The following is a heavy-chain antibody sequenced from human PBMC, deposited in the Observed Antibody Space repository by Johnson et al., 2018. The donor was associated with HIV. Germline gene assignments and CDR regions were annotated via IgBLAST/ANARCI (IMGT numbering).Heavy chain of an antibody. Sequence: VQLVESGGVVAQIGGSLRLSCAASGFTFDAYTMYWVRQPPGKGLEWVSLIGWDGGSRYYGDSVKGRFTISRDNSKNTLYLQMNILRAEDPAVYYCAKDVDASGSYQDAFDIWGQGTMVTVSS. CDR1: GFTFDAYT. CDR2: IGWDGGSR. CDR3: AKDVDASGSYQDAFDI. D-gene: IGHD1-26*01. J-gene: IGHJ3*02. V-gene: IGHV3-43*01.